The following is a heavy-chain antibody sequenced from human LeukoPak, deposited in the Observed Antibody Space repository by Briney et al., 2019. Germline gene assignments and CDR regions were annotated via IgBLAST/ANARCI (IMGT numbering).Heavy chain of an antibody. CDR2: ISYDGSNK. D-gene: IGHD1-26*01. V-gene: IGHV3-30*01. CDR3: ARGPGPIAGAKNPFDI. CDR1: GFTFSAYA. Sequence: GRSLRLSCAASGFTFSAYAMHWVRQAPGKGLEWVAVISYDGSNKYYADSVKGRFTISGDKSKDTLYLQMNSLRPEDTAVYYCARGPGPIAGAKNPFDIWGQGTMVTVSS. J-gene: IGHJ3*02.